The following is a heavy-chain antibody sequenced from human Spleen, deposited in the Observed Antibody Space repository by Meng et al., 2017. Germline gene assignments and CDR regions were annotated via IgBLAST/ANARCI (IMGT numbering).Heavy chain of an antibody. J-gene: IGHJ4*02. CDR2: ISHSGDNT. D-gene: IGHD2/OR15-2a*01. CDR1: GFTFSSFA. CDR3: AKTNTGSFDY. V-gene: IGHV3-23*01. Sequence: EVQLLESGGGLVQPGGSLRLSCAASGFTFSSFAMIWVRQAPGKGLEWVSEISHSGDNTYYTDSVKGRFTVSRDNSKNTLYLQMNSLRVEDTAVYYCAKTNTGSFDYWGQGTLVTVSS.